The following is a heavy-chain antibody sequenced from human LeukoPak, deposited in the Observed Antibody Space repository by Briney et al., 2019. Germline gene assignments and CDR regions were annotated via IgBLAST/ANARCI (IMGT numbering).Heavy chain of an antibody. Sequence: GGSLRLSCVASGFPFSSYWMTWVRQAPGKALEWVAYITPDGGAQYYANSVKGRFTLSRDNTKNSVYLQMNSLRADDSAVYYCARGQWGLDVWGQGTLVFVSS. V-gene: IGHV3-48*03. D-gene: IGHD1-26*01. J-gene: IGHJ4*02. CDR3: ARGQWGLDV. CDR2: ITPDGGAQ. CDR1: GFPFSSYW.